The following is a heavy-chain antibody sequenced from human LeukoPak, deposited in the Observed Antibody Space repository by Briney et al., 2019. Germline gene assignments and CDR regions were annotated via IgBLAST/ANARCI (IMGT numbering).Heavy chain of an antibody. CDR3: ARGAAVGQTRDY. D-gene: IGHD6-13*01. V-gene: IGHV1-2*06. CDR2: INPNSGDR. J-gene: IGHJ4*02. CDR1: GYTFTGYY. Sequence: ASVKVSCKXSGYTFTGYYIHWVRQAPGQGLEWMGRINPNSGDRNYAQKFQGRVTMTRDTSISAAYMELSSLRSDDTAVYYCARGAAVGQTRDYWGQGTLVTVSS.